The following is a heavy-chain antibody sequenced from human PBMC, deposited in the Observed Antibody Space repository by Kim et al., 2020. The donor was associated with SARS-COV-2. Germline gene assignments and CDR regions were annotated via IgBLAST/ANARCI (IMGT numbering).Heavy chain of an antibody. CDR3: ARSSGYDYSGYVS. CDR1: GFTVSSNY. CDR2: IYSGGST. V-gene: IGHV3-53*01. J-gene: IGHJ5*02. Sequence: GGSLRLSCAASGFTVSSNYMSWVRQAPGKGLEWVSVIYSGGSTYYADSVKGRFTISRDNSKNTLYLQMNSLRAEDTAVYYCARSSGYDYSGYVSWGQGTLVTVSS. D-gene: IGHD5-12*01.